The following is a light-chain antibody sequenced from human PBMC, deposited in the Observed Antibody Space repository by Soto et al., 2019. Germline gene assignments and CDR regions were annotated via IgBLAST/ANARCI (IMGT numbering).Light chain of an antibody. Sequence: QSVLTQPASVSGSLGQSITISCTGTSSDVGGYAYVSWYQQHPGKAPKLMIYEVRNRPSGVSDRFSGSKSGNTASLTISGPQAEDEADYYCSSYSNAGSLVVFGGGTKLTVL. CDR3: SSYSNAGSLVV. CDR1: SSDVGGYAY. J-gene: IGLJ2*01. CDR2: EVR. V-gene: IGLV2-14*03.